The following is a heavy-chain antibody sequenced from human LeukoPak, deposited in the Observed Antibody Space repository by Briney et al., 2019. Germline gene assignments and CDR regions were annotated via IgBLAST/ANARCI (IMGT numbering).Heavy chain of an antibody. CDR2: IYYSGST. CDR1: GDSISNYY. D-gene: IGHD2-15*01. V-gene: IGHV4-59*01. CDR3: ARETCSGGSCFQFDF. J-gene: IGHJ4*02. Sequence: SETLSLTCTVSGDSISNYYWSWIRQSPGKGLEWIGYIYYSGSTNYNPSLKSRVTISVDTSKDQFSLKLSSVTAADTAVYYCARETCSGGSCFQFDFWGQGTLVTVSS.